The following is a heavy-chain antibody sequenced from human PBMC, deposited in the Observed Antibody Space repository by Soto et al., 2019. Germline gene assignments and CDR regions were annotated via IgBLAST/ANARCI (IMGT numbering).Heavy chain of an antibody. CDR2: VYYSGGA. CDR3: TRDGDGRMTTNPYYYYGMDV. V-gene: IGHV4-59*01. CDR1: GGSISGYY. J-gene: IGHJ6*02. D-gene: IGHD2-21*02. Sequence: SETLSLTCTVSGGSISGYYWSWIRKPPGKGLEWIGNVYYSGGAKYNPSVKRRVSISVDTSKNQFSLNLSSVTAADTAVYYCTRDGDGRMTTNPYYYYGMDVWGPGSTVTVSS.